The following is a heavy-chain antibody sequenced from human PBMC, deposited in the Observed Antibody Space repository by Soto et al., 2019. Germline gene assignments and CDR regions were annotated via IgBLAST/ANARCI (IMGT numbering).Heavy chain of an antibody. CDR3: ARDLYSSSPG. V-gene: IGHV3-30*03. J-gene: IGHJ4*02. CDR2: ISYDGSNK. CDR1: GVTLSSYG. Sequence: GRSLMISDEACGVTLSSYGMHWVRQAPGKGLEWVAVISYDGSNKYYADSVKGRFTISRDNSKNTLYLQMNSLRAEDTAVYYCARDLYSSSPGWGQGTLVTVSS. D-gene: IGHD6-6*01.